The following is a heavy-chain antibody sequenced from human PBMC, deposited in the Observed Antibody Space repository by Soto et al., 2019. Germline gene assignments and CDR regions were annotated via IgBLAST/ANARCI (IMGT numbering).Heavy chain of an antibody. Sequence: EVQLVASGGDLVKPGRSLTLSCTTSGFTFGDYAMSWVRRAPGKGLEWISFIRSQRYGGTPEYAASVRGRFSLSRDDSKGIAYLQMNSLKTEDSAVYYCTRLPRHPRPPFDYWGQGTLVTVSS. CDR3: TRLPRHPRPPFDY. J-gene: IGHJ4*02. V-gene: IGHV3-49*04. CDR2: IRSQRYGGTP. CDR1: GFTFGDYA.